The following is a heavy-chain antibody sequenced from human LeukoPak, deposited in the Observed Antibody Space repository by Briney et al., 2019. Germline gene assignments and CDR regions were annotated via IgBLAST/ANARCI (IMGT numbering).Heavy chain of an antibody. V-gene: IGHV5-51*01. D-gene: IGHD2-8*02. Sequence: GESLKISCKGFGYRFTSHWIGWVRQMPGKGLEWMGIIDPGDSDARYSPSFQGQVTISVDKSISTAYLQWSSLKASDTAKYFCARRGNILGNAMGVWGQGTTVTVSS. CDR2: IDPGDSDA. CDR1: GYRFTSHW. CDR3: ARRGNILGNAMGV. J-gene: IGHJ6*02.